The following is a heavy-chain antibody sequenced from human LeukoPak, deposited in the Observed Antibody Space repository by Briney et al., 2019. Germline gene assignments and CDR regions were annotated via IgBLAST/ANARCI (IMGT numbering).Heavy chain of an antibody. CDR1: GGSISSYY. D-gene: IGHD2-2*02. CDR3: ARDKYDCSSTSCYRRGFDY. V-gene: IGHV4-4*07. CDR2: IYTSGST. Sequence: SETLSLTCTVSGGSISSYYWSWIRQPAGKGLELIGRIYTSGSTNYNPSLKSRVTPSVDTSKNQFSLKLSSVTAADTAVYYCARDKYDCSSTSCYRRGFDYWGQGTLVTVSS. J-gene: IGHJ4*02.